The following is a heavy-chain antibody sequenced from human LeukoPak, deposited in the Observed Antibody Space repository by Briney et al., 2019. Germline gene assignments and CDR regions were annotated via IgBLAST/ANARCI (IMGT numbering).Heavy chain of an antibody. V-gene: IGHV3-13*01. D-gene: IGHD3-22*01. CDR3: ARAKKYYYDSSGHLGTYYFDY. J-gene: IGHJ4*02. CDR2: IGTAGDT. CDR1: GFTFSSYD. Sequence: GGSLRLSCAASGFTFSSYDMHWVRQATGKGLEWVSAIGTAGDTYYPGSVKGRFTISRENAKNSLYLQMNSLRAGDTAVYYCARAKKYYYDSSGHLGTYYFDYWGQGTLVTVSS.